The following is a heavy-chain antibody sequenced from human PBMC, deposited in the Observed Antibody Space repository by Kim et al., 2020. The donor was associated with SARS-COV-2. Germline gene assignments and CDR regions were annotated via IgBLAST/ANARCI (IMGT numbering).Heavy chain of an antibody. CDR1: GYTFTSYA. J-gene: IGHJ6*02. CDR3: ARTGRVRGVITWYYGMDV. Sequence: ASVKVSCKASGYTFTSYAMHWVRQAPGQRLEWMGWINAGNGNTKYSQKFQGRVTITRDTSASTAYMELSSLRSEDTAVYYCARTGRVRGVITWYYGMDVWGQGTTVTVSS. V-gene: IGHV1-3*01. CDR2: INAGNGNT. D-gene: IGHD3-10*01.